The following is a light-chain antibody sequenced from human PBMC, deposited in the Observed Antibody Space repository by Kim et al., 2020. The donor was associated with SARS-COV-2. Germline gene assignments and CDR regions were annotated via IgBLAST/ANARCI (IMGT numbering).Light chain of an antibody. Sequence: SYELTQPPSVSVAPGKTARITCGGNNIGSKGVHWCQQKPGQAPALVIYYDSDRPSGIPERFSGSKSGNTATLPINRVEAGDEADYFCQVWDVGHPVFGGG. V-gene: IGLV3-21*04. CDR2: YDS. CDR1: NIGSKG. CDR3: QVWDVGHPV. J-gene: IGLJ2*01.